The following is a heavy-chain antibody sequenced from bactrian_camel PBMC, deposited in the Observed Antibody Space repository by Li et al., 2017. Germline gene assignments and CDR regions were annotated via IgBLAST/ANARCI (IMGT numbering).Heavy chain of an antibody. CDR2: IYRSGTVT. D-gene: IGHD5*01. V-gene: IGHV3S6*01. Sequence: VQLVESGGGSVQAGGSARLSCAASGYSTRVDCMAWFRQAPEKERERIAGIYRSGTVTSYADSVKGRFTISRDNAKNTLFLQMNSLKPEDTAMYYCATTDGRWFLGVSLNGGEYNYWGQGTQVTVS. CDR1: GYSTRVDC. CDR3: ATTDGRWFLGVSLNGGEYNY. J-gene: IGHJ4*01.